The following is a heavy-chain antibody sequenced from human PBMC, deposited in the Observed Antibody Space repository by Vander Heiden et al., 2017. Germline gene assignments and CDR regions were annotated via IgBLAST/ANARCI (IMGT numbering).Heavy chain of an antibody. CDR3: ARDRYSDGGDYLFESGF. CDR2: IIPAHGTA. CDR1: GGTFSTYC. D-gene: IGHD2-21*01. J-gene: IGHJ4*02. Sequence: QVQLVQSGAVVKNPGASVNVSCKAYGGTFSTYCISWLRQAPGQGLEWMGGIIPAHGTAKYPQNLQDRVTITADESTTTDYMELSSLRFEDTAVYYCARDRYSDGGDYLFESGFWGQGTLVTVSS. V-gene: IGHV1-69*01.